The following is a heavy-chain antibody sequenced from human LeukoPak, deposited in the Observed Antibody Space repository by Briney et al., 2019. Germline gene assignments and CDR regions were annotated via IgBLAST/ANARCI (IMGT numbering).Heavy chain of an antibody. CDR1: GFSFSNTW. D-gene: IGHD4-17*01. V-gene: IGHV3-15*07. J-gene: IGHJ4*02. CDR3: TPGGKDYVH. Sequence: GGSLRLSCAASGFSFSNTWMNWVRLAPGKGLEWVGRVKSKSDGGTAEYAAPVKGRFTISRDDSKNTLYVQMSSLKIEDTALYYCTPGGKDYVHWGQGTLVTVSS. CDR2: VKSKSDGGTA.